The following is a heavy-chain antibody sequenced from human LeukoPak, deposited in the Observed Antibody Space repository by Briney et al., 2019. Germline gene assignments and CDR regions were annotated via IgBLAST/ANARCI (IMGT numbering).Heavy chain of an antibody. CDR1: GGTFSSYA. CDR2: IIPIFGTA. J-gene: IGHJ4*02. Sequence: GASVKVSCMASGGTFSSYAISWVRQAPGQGLEWMGGIIPIFGTANYAQKFQGRVTITTDESTSTAYMELSSLRSEDTAVYYCARAGGYCSSTSCYHFDYCGQGTLVTVSS. CDR3: ARAGGYCSSTSCYHFDY. V-gene: IGHV1-69*05. D-gene: IGHD2-2*01.